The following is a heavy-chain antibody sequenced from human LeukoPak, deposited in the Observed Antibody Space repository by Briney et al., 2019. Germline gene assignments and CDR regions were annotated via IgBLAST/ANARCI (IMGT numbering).Heavy chain of an antibody. Sequence: GGSLRLSCAASGFTFSDYYMSWIRQAPGKGLEWVSYISSGGNNIYYADSVKGRFTISRDNAKNSLYLQMNSLRAEDTAVYYCARGCQWLVFDYWVRGPWSPSPQ. V-gene: IGHV3-11*01. CDR1: GFTFSDYY. CDR3: ARGCQWLVFDY. J-gene: IGHJ4*02. CDR2: ISSGGNNI. D-gene: IGHD6-19*01.